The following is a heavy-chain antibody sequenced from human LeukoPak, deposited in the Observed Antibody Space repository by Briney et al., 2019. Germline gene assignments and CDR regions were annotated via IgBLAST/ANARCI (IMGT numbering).Heavy chain of an antibody. CDR2: INPNSGGT. CDR3: ARDFMGSYEY. CDR1: GHSCTGYE. D-gene: IGHD3-10*01. Sequence: ASVKVSCKASGHSCTGYEMDWVRQAPGHGLEWMGRINPNSGGTNYAQKFQGRVTMTRDTSISTVYMELSRLTSDDTAVYYCARDFMGSYEYWGQGTLVTVSS. J-gene: IGHJ4*02. V-gene: IGHV1-2*06.